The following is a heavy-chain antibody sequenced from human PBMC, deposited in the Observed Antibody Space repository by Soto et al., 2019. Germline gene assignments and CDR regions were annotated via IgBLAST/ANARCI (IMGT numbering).Heavy chain of an antibody. V-gene: IGHV4-39*01. J-gene: IGHJ5*01. Sequence: QVHLQESGPGLVKPSETLSLTCTVSGVSIHNSHSFWAWIRQPPGKGLQFIASVYRNGGAHYNSSLKSRVTISVDTANNQVSLRMRSLTAADTAFYYCGRVVEGATRHTDPDSWGQGILVTVSS. D-gene: IGHD2-21*01. CDR2: VYRNGGA. CDR1: GVSIHNSHSF. CDR3: GRVVEGATRHTDPDS.